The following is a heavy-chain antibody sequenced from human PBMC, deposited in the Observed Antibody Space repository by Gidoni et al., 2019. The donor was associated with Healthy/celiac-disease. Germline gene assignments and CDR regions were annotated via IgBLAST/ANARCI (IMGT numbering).Heavy chain of an antibody. J-gene: IGHJ6*02. Sequence: QVQLVQSGAEGKKPGASVKVSCRASGYTFPRHYMHWVRQAPGQGLEWMGWIHPNSGSTNYAQKFQGWVTMTRDTSISTAYMELSRLRSDDTAVYYCARGGSSPNYYYYGMDVWGQGTTVTVSS. CDR1: GYTFPRHY. D-gene: IGHD6-13*01. V-gene: IGHV1-2*04. CDR2: IHPNSGST. CDR3: ARGGSSPNYYYYGMDV.